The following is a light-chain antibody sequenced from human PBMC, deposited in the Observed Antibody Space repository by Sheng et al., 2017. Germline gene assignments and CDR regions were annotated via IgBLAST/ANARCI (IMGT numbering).Light chain of an antibody. J-gene: IGLJ1*01. V-gene: IGLV3-21*03. Sequence: SYVLTQPPSVSVAPGKTARITCGGNNIRSKSVHWYHQKPGQAPVLVVYDDSDRPSGIPERFSGSNSGNTATLTISRVEAGDEADYYCQVWDSSSDHYVFGTGTKVTVL. CDR2: DDS. CDR1: NIRSKS. CDR3: QVWDSSSDHYV.